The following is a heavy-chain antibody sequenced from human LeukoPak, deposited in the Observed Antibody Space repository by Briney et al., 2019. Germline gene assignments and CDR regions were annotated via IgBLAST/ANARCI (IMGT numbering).Heavy chain of an antibody. J-gene: IGHJ4*02. CDR1: GGSISSYY. V-gene: IGHV4-4*07. D-gene: IGHD3-10*01. CDR2: IYPSGST. Sequence: SETLSLTCTVSGGSISSYYWSWIRQPAGKGLEWIGRIYPSGSTNYNPSLKSRVTMSVDTSKNQFSLKLSSVTAADTAVYYCAGDYYGSGSYPFDYWGQGTLVTVSS. CDR3: AGDYYGSGSYPFDY.